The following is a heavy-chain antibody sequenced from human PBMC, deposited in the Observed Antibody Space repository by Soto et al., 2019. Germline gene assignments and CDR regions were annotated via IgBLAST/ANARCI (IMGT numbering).Heavy chain of an antibody. D-gene: IGHD3-22*01. CDR1: GGTFSSYT. V-gene: IGHV1-69*02. CDR3: ARGVFNDYDSSGYYS. CDR2: IIPILGIA. Sequence: QVQLVQSGAEVKKPGSSVKVSCKASGGTFSSYTISWVRQAPGQGLEWMGRIIPILGIANYAQKFQGRVTIXXAXSXXTAYMELRSLSSEDTAVYYCARGVFNDYDSSGYYSWGQGTLVTVSS. J-gene: IGHJ4*02.